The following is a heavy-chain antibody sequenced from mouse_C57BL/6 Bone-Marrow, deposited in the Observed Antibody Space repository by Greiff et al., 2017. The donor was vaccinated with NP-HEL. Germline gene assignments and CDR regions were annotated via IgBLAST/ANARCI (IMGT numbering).Heavy chain of an antibody. CDR1: GFTFSDYY. CDR2: ISNGGGST. D-gene: IGHD2-3*01. CDR3: ARHVRLLTAMDY. J-gene: IGHJ4*01. V-gene: IGHV5-12*01. Sequence: EVKLVESGGGLVQPGGTLKLSCAASGFTFSDYYMYWVRQTPEKRLEWVAYISNGGGSTYYPETVKGRFTISSDTAKNTLYLQMSRLKSEDTAMYYCARHVRLLTAMDYWGQGTSVTVSS.